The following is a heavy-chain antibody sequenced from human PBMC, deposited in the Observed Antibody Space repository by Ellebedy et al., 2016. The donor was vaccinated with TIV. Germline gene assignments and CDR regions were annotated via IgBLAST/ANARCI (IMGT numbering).Heavy chain of an antibody. Sequence: SETLSLXXTVSGGSVSSGSYYWSWIRQPPGKGLEWIGEINHSGSTNYNPSLKSRVTISVDTSKNQFSLRLSSVTAADTAVYYCARYGSGSYKYWGQGTLVTVSS. CDR3: ARYGSGSYKY. V-gene: IGHV4-61*01. CDR2: INHSGST. J-gene: IGHJ4*02. D-gene: IGHD3-10*01. CDR1: GGSVSSGSYY.